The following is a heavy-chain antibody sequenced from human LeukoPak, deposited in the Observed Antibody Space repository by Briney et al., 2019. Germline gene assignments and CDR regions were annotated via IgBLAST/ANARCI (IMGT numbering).Heavy chain of an antibody. CDR1: GFTFSSYW. D-gene: IGHD3-22*01. Sequence: GGSLRLSCAASGFTFSSYWMHWVRQAPGKGLEWVALISHDGSKKYYADSVKGRFTISRDDSKNTLYVQLNSLRAEDTAVYYCAKDYGWYYDSSLYYYCMDFWGQGTTVTVSS. V-gene: IGHV3-30*18. J-gene: IGHJ6*02. CDR3: AKDYGWYYDSSLYYYCMDF. CDR2: ISHDGSKK.